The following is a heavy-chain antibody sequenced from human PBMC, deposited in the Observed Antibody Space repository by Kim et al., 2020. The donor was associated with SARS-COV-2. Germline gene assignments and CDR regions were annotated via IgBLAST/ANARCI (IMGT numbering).Heavy chain of an antibody. CDR2: IYYSGRT. CDR1: GGSISSYY. Sequence: SETLSLTCTVSGGSISSYYWSWIRQPPGKGLEWIGYIYYSGRTNYNPSLKSRVTISVDTSKNQFSLKLSSVTAADTAVYYCARDRLGGSYSTNYYYGMDVWGQGTTVTVSS. CDR3: ARDRLGGSYSTNYYYGMDV. J-gene: IGHJ6*02. D-gene: IGHD1-26*01. V-gene: IGHV4-59*01.